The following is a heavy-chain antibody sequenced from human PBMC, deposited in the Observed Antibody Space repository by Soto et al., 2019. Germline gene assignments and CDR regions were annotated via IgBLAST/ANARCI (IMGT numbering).Heavy chain of an antibody. J-gene: IGHJ3*02. V-gene: IGHV3-74*01. CDR2: INSDGSST. D-gene: IGHD3-10*01. CDR1: GFTFSSYW. Sequence: QLGWSLRLSGAASGFTFSSYWMHWVRQSPGKGLVWVSRINSDGSSTSYADSVKGRFTISRDNAKNTLYLQMNSLRAEDTAVYYCARDCLAISLGEAFEIWGQGTMVTVS. CDR3: ARDCLAISLGEAFEI.